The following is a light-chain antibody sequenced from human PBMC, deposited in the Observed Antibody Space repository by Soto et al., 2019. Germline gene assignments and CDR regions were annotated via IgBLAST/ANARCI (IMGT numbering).Light chain of an antibody. V-gene: IGKV1-39*01. CDR3: QQSYSTPIT. Sequence: DLQMTQSPSSLSASVGDRVTITCRASQGISSYLSWYQQKPGKAPKFLIYAASSLQRGVPSRFSGSVSGTDFTLSISSLQPEDFATYYCQQSYSTPITFGQGTRLEIK. CDR2: AAS. CDR1: QGISSY. J-gene: IGKJ5*01.